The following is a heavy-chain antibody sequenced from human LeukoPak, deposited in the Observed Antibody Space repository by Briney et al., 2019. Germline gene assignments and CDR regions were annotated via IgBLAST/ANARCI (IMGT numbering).Heavy chain of an antibody. J-gene: IGHJ4*02. Sequence: GGSLRLSCAASGFTFSSYAMSWVRQAPGKGLEWVAVISYDGSNKYYADSVKGRFTISRDNSKNTLYLQMNSLRAEDTAVYYCARGLNAEEDYWGQGTLVTVSS. CDR3: ARGLNAEEDY. CDR2: ISYDGSNK. D-gene: IGHD1-1*01. CDR1: GFTFSSYA. V-gene: IGHV3-30-3*01.